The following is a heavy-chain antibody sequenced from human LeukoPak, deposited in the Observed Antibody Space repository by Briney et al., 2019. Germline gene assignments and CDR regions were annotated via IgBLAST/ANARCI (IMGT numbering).Heavy chain of an antibody. CDR1: GFTFSSYA. CDR3: ARHEWQQLVKFDY. Sequence: GRSLRLSCAASGFTFSSYAMHWVRQAPGKGLEWVAVISYDGSNKYYADSVKGRFTISRDNSKNTLYLQMNSLRAEDTAVYYCARHEWQQLVKFDYWGQGALVTVSS. J-gene: IGHJ4*02. D-gene: IGHD6-13*01. V-gene: IGHV3-30*04. CDR2: ISYDGSNK.